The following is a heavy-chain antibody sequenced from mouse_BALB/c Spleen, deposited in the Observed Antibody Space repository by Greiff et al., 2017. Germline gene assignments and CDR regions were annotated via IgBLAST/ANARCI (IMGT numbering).Heavy chain of an antibody. CDR2: INPSTGYT. CDR1: GYTFTSYW. Sequence: SGAELAKPGASVKMSCKASGYTFTSYWMHWVKQRPGQGLEWIGYINPSTGYTEYNQKFKDKATLTADKSSSTAYMQLSSLTSEDSAVYYCARYYGNYGSFDYWGQGTTLTVSS. J-gene: IGHJ2*01. CDR3: ARYYGNYGSFDY. V-gene: IGHV1-7*01. D-gene: IGHD2-1*01.